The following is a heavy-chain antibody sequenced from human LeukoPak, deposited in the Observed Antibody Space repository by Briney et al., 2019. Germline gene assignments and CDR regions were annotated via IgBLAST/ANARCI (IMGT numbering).Heavy chain of an antibody. CDR2: KNPNSGNS. V-gene: IGHV1-8*01. J-gene: IGHJ4*02. CDR3: AREGLDY. Sequence: ASVKVSCKASGYTFTNYDINWVRQATGQGLEWMGYKNPNSGNSAYAQKFQGRGTITTDASITTAYMELSGLRSEDTALYYCAREGLDYWGQGTLVTVSS. CDR1: GYTFTNYD.